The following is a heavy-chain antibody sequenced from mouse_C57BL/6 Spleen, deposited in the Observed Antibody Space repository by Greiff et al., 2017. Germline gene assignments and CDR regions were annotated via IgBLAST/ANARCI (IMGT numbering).Heavy chain of an antibody. D-gene: IGHD2-4*01. J-gene: IGHJ3*01. CDR1: GFNIKNTY. Sequence: EVQRVESVAELVRPGASVKLSCTASGFNIKNTYMHWVKQRPEQGLEWIGRIDPANGNTKYAPKFQGKATITADTSSNTAYLQLSSLTSEDTAIYYCARSSDYDGAWFAYWGQGTLVTVSA. V-gene: IGHV14-3*01. CDR2: IDPANGNT. CDR3: ARSSDYDGAWFAY.